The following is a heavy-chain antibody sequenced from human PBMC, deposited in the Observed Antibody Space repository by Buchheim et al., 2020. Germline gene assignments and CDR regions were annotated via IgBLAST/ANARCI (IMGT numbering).Heavy chain of an antibody. Sequence: QDQLVESGGDVVQPGRSLRLSCVASGFAFSIYAMQWVRQAPGKGLETVALISFDSTNIKYADSVKGRFTVSRDNSKNTLSLQMDSLRTEDTALYYCARDDGGSFDYGGQGTL. D-gene: IGHD3-16*01. CDR3: ARDDGGSFDY. J-gene: IGHJ4*02. V-gene: IGHV3-30*04. CDR1: GFAFSIYA. CDR2: ISFDSTNI.